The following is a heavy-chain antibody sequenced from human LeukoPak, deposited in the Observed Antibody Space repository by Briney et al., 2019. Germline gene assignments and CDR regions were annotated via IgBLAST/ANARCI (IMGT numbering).Heavy chain of an antibody. V-gene: IGHV4-39*07. CDR1: GGSISSSSWY. J-gene: IGHJ5*02. Sequence: SETLSRTCTVSGGSISSSSWYWGWIRQPPGKGLKWIGSIYYSGSTYYNPSLKSRVTISVDTSKNQFSLKLSSVTAADTAVYYCARHPGYSGYRGSPAWGQGTLVTVSS. D-gene: IGHD5-12*01. CDR3: ARHPGYSGYRGSPA. CDR2: IYYSGST.